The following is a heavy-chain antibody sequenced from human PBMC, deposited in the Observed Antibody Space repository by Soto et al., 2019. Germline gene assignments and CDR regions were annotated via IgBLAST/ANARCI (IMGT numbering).Heavy chain of an antibody. CDR3: ARHLWRDDYNWGYFDL. CDR2: ISYDGSNK. J-gene: IGHJ2*01. V-gene: IGHV3-30-3*01. Sequence: QVQLVESGGGVVQPGRSLRLSCAASGFTFSSYAMHWVRQAPGKGLEWVTVISYDGSNKYYTDSVKGRFTISRDNSKNTLYLQINSLRPEDTAVYYCARHLWRDDYNWGYFDLWGRGPLVTVSS. CDR1: GFTFSSYA. D-gene: IGHD4-4*01.